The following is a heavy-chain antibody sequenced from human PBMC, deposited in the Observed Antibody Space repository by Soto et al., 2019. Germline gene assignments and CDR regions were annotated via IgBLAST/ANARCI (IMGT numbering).Heavy chain of an antibody. V-gene: IGHV3-21*01. Sequence: GGSLRLSCAASGFTFSNYSMNWVRQAPGKGLEWVSSISSTSKYIYYADSVKGRFTISRDNAKKSLYLQMNSLRVEDTAVYYCARGLRSGWFDYWGQGILVTVSS. CDR1: GFTFSNYS. J-gene: IGHJ5*01. D-gene: IGHD6-19*01. CDR3: ARGLRSGWFDY. CDR2: ISSTSKYI.